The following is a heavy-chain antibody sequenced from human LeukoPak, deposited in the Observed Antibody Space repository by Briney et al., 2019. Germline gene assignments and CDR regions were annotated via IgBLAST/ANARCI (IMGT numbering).Heavy chain of an antibody. CDR1: GGSLSSSSYY. Sequence: SETLSLTCTVSGGSLSSSSYYWGWIRQPPGKGLEWIGTTSYRRSTYYNPSLRSRVTMSVDTSKNQFFLKLSSVTAADTAVFYCARHVGTAIKSTLMDVWGQGTTVTVSS. J-gene: IGHJ6*02. D-gene: IGHD5-18*01. CDR2: TSYRRST. CDR3: ARHVGTAIKSTLMDV. V-gene: IGHV4-39*01.